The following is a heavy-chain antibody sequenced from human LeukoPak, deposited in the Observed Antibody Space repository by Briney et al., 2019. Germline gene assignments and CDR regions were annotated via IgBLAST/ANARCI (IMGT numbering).Heavy chain of an antibody. CDR3: ARFCVHCYYAMDA. CDR1: GFTFSNYA. J-gene: IGHJ6*02. V-gene: IGHV3-23*01. CDR2: ISGSGGST. D-gene: IGHD3-10*01. Sequence: RPGGSLRLSCAASGFTFSNYAMNWVRQSPGKGLEWVSAISGSGGSTYYADSVKGRFTISRDNAKNSLSLQMNSLRAEDTAVYYCARFCVHCYYAMDAWGQGTTVTVSS.